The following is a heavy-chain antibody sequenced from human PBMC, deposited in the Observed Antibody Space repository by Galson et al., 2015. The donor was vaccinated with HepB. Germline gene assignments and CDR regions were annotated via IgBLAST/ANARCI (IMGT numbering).Heavy chain of an antibody. Sequence: SVKVSCKASGYTFTSYGISWVRQAPGQGLEWIGGISAYNGDTNYAQKLQDRVTMTTDISTRTTYMELRSLRSDDTAVYYCARGLRDSRYYFYMDVWGKGTTVTVTS. D-gene: IGHD2-15*01. CDR1: GYTFTSYG. J-gene: IGHJ6*03. CDR3: ARGLRDSRYYFYMDV. V-gene: IGHV1-18*04. CDR2: ISAYNGDT.